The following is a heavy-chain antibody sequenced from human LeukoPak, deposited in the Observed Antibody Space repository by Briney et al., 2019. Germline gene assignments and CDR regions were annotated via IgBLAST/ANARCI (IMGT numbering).Heavy chain of an antibody. V-gene: IGHV1-69*05. CDR2: IIPIFGTA. D-gene: IGHD3-22*01. Sequence: SVKVSCXASGGTFSSYAISWVRPAPGQGLEWMGGIIPIFGTANYAQKFQGRVTITTDESTSTAYMELSSLRSEDTAVYYCARVPYLASSGYLLHEYYFDYWGQGTLVTVSS. CDR1: GGTFSSYA. CDR3: ARVPYLASSGYLLHEYYFDY. J-gene: IGHJ4*02.